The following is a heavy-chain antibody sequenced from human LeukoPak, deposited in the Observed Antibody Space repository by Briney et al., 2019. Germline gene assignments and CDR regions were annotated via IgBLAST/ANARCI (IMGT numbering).Heavy chain of an antibody. J-gene: IGHJ4*02. Sequence: GGSLRLSCAASGFTFSSYSMNWVRQAPGKGLEWVSSISSSSSYIYYADSVKGRFTISRDNAKNSLYLQMNSLRAEDTAVYYCARDGSVGGADIIFDYWGQGTLVTVSS. CDR2: ISSSSSYI. CDR1: GFTFSSYS. CDR3: ARDGSVGGADIIFDY. D-gene: IGHD1-26*01. V-gene: IGHV3-21*01.